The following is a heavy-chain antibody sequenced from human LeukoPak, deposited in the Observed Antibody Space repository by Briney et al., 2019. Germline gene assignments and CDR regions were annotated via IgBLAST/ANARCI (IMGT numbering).Heavy chain of an antibody. CDR3: ARDRYYVPDY. V-gene: IGHV3-74*01. CDR2: ITSDGRTT. J-gene: IGHJ4*02. Sequence: GGSLRLPCAASGFTFSSTWMHWFRQGAGKGLVWVSRITSDGRTTIYADSVKGRFSISRDNAKNTLYLQMNSLRAEDTAVYYCARDRYYVPDYWGQGTLVTVSS. D-gene: IGHD3-10*02. CDR1: GFTFSSTW.